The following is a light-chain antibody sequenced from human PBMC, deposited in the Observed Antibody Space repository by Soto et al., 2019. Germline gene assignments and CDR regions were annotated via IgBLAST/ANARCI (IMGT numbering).Light chain of an antibody. J-gene: IGKJ5*01. Sequence: DVQITQSPSTVSASVGDRVTITCRASQSINNLLAWYQQKPGKAPKFLIYDVSTLESGVPSRFSGSGSGTEFTLTISSLQPEDFATYYCQQYNTYSTFGQGTRLEIK. CDR3: QQYNTYST. V-gene: IGKV1-5*01. CDR1: QSINNL. CDR2: DVS.